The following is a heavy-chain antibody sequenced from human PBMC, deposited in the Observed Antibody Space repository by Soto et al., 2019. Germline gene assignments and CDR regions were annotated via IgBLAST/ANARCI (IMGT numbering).Heavy chain of an antibody. CDR1: GFTFSNAW. D-gene: IGHD6-6*01. V-gene: IGHV3-15*01. Sequence: EVQLVESGGGLVIPGGSLRLSCAASGFTFSNAWLSWVRQAPGKGLEWVGRIKSKTDGGTTDYTAPVKGRFTISRDDSKNTLYLQMNSLKIADTAVYYCTTGSTSTKNYWGQGTLVTVSS. J-gene: IGHJ4*02. CDR3: TTGSTSTKNY. CDR2: IKSKTDGGTT.